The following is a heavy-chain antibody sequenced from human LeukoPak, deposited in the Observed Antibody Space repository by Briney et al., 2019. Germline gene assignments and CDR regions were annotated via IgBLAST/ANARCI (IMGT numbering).Heavy chain of an antibody. J-gene: IGHJ4*02. D-gene: IGHD1-1*01. CDR3: ARDRSSLSTGTFFDY. CDR1: GYSFTSYY. CDR2: INPSGGSR. Sequence: ASVKVSCKASGYSFTSYYMQWVRQAPGQGLEWMGIINPSGGSRSYAQKFQGRVTMTSDTSTSTVYMEPSSLRSDDTAVYFCARDRSSLSTGTFFDYWGQGTLVTVSS. V-gene: IGHV1-46*01.